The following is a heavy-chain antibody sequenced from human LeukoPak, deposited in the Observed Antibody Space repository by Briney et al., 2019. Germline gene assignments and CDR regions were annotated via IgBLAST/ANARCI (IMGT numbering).Heavy chain of an antibody. CDR2: INHSGST. Sequence: PSETLSLTCAVYGGSFSGYYWSWIRQPPGKGLEWIGQINHSGSTNYNPSLKSRVTISVDTSKNQFSLKLGSVPAADTAVYYCASRIAARPVYYYYYMDVWGKGTTVAVSS. CDR1: GGSFSGYY. CDR3: ASRIAARPVYYYYYMDV. D-gene: IGHD6-6*01. V-gene: IGHV4-34*01. J-gene: IGHJ6*03.